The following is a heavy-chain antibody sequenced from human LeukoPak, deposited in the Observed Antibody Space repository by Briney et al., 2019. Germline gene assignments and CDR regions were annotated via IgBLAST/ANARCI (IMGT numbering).Heavy chain of an antibody. CDR1: GYTCTDYY. CDR2: INPNDGDT. Sequence: GASVKVSCKASGYTCTDYYMHWVRQAPGQVFEWMGWINPNDGDTYYAQKFQGRVTMTRDTSISTAHMEVSRLRSDDTAVYYCARANFLYCSSTSCLFDYWGQGTLVTVSS. CDR3: ARANFLYCSSTSCLFDY. J-gene: IGHJ4*02. V-gene: IGHV1-2*02. D-gene: IGHD2-2*01.